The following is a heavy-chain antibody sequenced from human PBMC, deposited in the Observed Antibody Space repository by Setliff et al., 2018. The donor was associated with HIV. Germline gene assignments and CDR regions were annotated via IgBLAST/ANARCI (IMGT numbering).Heavy chain of an antibody. CDR3: ARGGSSSSKYYFDY. D-gene: IGHD6-6*01. CDR1: GFTFDDYG. Sequence: PGGSLRLSCAASGFTFDDYGMSWVRQAPGKGLEWVSGINWNGGSTGYADSVKGRFTISRDNAKNSLYLQMNSLRAEDTALYYCARGGSSSSKYYFDYWGQGTLVTVSS. J-gene: IGHJ4*02. CDR2: INWNGGST. V-gene: IGHV3-20*04.